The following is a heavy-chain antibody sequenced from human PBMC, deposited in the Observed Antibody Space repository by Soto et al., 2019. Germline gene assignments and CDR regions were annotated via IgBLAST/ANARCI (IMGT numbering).Heavy chain of an antibody. CDR3: AHSRGGGNSAWFDP. Sequence: QITLKESGPTLVKPTQTLMLTCTFSGFSLSTSGVGVGWIRQPPGKALEWLALIYWDDDKRYSPSLKNRLTITKDTSNDQVVLTMTNMDPVDTATYYCAHSRGGGNSAWFDPWGQGTLVTVSS. CDR1: GFSLSTSGVG. CDR2: IYWDDDK. V-gene: IGHV2-5*02. D-gene: IGHD2-21*02. J-gene: IGHJ5*02.